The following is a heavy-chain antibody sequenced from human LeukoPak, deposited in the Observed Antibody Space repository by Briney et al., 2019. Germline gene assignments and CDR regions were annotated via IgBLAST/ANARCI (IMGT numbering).Heavy chain of an antibody. CDR1: GFSFSSYA. D-gene: IGHD3-22*01. J-gene: IGHJ4*02. CDR3: AKDRPPDYDSSGSMIDN. Sequence: PGGSLRLSCAASGFSFSSYAMSWVRQAPGKGLEWLSAIGRTGATTYYADSVKGRFTISRDNSKNTLYLHMNSLRAEDTAVYHCAKDRPPDYDSSGSMIDNWGQGTLVTVSS. CDR2: IGRTGATT. V-gene: IGHV3-23*01.